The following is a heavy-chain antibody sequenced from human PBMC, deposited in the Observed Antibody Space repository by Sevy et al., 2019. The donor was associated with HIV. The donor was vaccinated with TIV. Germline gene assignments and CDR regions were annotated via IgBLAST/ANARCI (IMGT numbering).Heavy chain of an antibody. CDR2: IGNKANSYTT. D-gene: IGHD2-21*01. V-gene: IGHV3-72*01. J-gene: IGHJ4*02. CDR3: ARVMRRILWWSLDS. CDR1: GFTFSDYY. Sequence: GGSLRLSCAASGFTFSDYYMHWVRQAPGKGLERVGRIGNKANSYTTESAASVKGRFTISRDDSKNSLYLQMHSLKTDDTAVYYCARVMRRILWWSLDSWGQGTLVTVSS.